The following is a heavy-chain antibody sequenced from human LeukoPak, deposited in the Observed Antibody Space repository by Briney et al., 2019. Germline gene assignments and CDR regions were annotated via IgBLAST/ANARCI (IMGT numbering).Heavy chain of an antibody. J-gene: IGHJ4*02. V-gene: IGHV3-74*01. CDR2: INNYGNDT. CDR1: GFTFNKYW. CDR3: ARGIYDNFDF. Sequence: GGSLRLSCAASGFTFNKYWMHWVRHAPGKGLVWVSRINNYGNDTNYADSVKGRFTISRDNAKNTVYLQMNSLRAGDSAVYYCARGIYDNFDFWGQGSLVTVSS. D-gene: IGHD3-22*01.